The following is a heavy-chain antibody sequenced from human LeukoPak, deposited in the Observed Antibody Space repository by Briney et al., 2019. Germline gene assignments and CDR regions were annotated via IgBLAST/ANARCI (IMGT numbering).Heavy chain of an antibody. V-gene: IGHV3-9*01. Sequence: AGGSLRLSCAASGFTFDDYAMHWVRQAPGKGLEWVSGISWNSGSIGYADSVKGRFTISRDNAKNSLYLQMNSLRAEDTALYYCAKXGXXYFDYWGXGTXVTVSS. J-gene: IGHJ4*02. CDR1: GFTFDDYA. CDR3: AKXGXXYFDY. CDR2: ISWNSGSI.